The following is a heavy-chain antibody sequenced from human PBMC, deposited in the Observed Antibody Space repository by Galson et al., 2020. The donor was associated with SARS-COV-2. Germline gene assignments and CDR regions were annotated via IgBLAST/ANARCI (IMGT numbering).Heavy chain of an antibody. CDR1: GYTLTELS. J-gene: IGHJ6*02. V-gene: IGHV1-24*01. CDR3: ARAYSSSYPNYYYYGMDV. D-gene: IGHD6-13*01. CDR2: FDPEDGET. Sequence: ASVKVSCKVSGYTLTELSMHWVRQAPGKGLEWMGGFDPEDGETIYAQKFQGRVTMTEDTSTDTAYMELSSLRSEDTAVYYCARAYSSSYPNYYYYGMDVWGQGITVTVSS.